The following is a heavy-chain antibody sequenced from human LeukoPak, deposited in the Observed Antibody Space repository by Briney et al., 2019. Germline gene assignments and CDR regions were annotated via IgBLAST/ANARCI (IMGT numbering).Heavy chain of an antibody. CDR2: IRYDGRHT. D-gene: IGHD6-13*01. V-gene: IGHV3-33*03. J-gene: IGHJ4*02. CDR3: AKDLMRAAPGTIFGY. Sequence: GGSLRLSWGASGFTFSGYDMHWVRRAPGKGLEWVAGIRYDGRHTYHADSVKGRFTISRDNSKNTLYLQMNSLRAEDTAVYYCAKDLMRAAPGTIFGYWGQGTLVTVSS. CDR1: GFTFSGYD.